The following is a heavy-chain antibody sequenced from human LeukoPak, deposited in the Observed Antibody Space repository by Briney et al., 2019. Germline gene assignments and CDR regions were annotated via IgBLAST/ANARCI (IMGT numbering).Heavy chain of an antibody. CDR1: GGSFSGYY. D-gene: IGHD3-22*01. J-gene: IGHJ2*01. CDR2: INHSGST. V-gene: IGHV4-34*01. Sequence: PSETPSLTCAVYGGSFSGYYWSWIRQPPGKGLEWIGEINHSGSTNFNPSLKSRVTISVDTSKNQFSLKLSSVTAADTAVYYCARGPRGRTYYYDSRYFDLWGRGTLVTVSS. CDR3: ARGPRGRTYYYDSRYFDL.